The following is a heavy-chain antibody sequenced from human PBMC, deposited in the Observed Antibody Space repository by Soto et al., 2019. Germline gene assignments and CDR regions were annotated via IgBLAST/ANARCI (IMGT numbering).Heavy chain of an antibody. D-gene: IGHD3-3*01. J-gene: IGHJ4*02. CDR1: GDSINTGDYY. CDR3: ARGIYDFWSGHPKGPDY. V-gene: IGHV4-30-4*01. CDR2: IYHTGNT. Sequence: SLTCTVSGDSINTGDYYWSWIRQPPGKGLEWIGYIYHTGNTYYNPSLKSRVSISLDTSKNQFSLKLSSVTAADTAVYYCARGIYDFWSGHPKGPDYWGKGTAVTGS.